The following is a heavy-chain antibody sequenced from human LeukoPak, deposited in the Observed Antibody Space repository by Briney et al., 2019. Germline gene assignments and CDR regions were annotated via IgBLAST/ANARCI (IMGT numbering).Heavy chain of an antibody. CDR3: ARGDRGGD. CDR1: GFTFSNYG. Sequence: GGSLRLSCAASGFTFSNYGMHWVRQAPGKGLEWVAVISYDGTKKYYGDSVEGRVTISRDNAKNSLYLQMNSLRAEDTAVYYCARGDRGGDWGQGTLVTVSS. J-gene: IGHJ4*02. CDR2: ISYDGTKK. V-gene: IGHV3-30*03. D-gene: IGHD3-10*01.